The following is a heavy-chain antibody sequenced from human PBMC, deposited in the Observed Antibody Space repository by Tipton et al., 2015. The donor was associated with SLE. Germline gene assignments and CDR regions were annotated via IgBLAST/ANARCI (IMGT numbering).Heavy chain of an antibody. CDR3: AKGLITLGMDV. D-gene: IGHD3-22*01. CDR1: GFTFSNYG. J-gene: IGHJ6*02. CDR2: IWYDGSNK. V-gene: IGHV3-33*06. Sequence: SLRLSCAASGFTFSNYGMHWVRQAPGKGLEWVAVIWYDGSNKYYADSVKGRFTISRDNSKNTLYLQMNSLRAEDTAVYYCAKGLITLGMDVWGQGTTVTVSS.